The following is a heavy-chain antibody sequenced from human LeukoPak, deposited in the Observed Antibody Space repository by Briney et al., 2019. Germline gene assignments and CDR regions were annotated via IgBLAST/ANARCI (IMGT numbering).Heavy chain of an antibody. CDR2: IYYSGST. D-gene: IGHD3-22*01. Sequence: SETLSLTCTVSGGSISSSSYYWGWIRQPPGKGLEWIGSIYYSGSTYYNPSLKSRVTISVDTSKNQFSLKLSSVTAADTAVYCCARLNYYDSSGSYYFDYWGQGTLVTVSS. CDR3: ARLNYYDSSGSYYFDY. V-gene: IGHV4-39*01. J-gene: IGHJ4*02. CDR1: GGSISSSSYY.